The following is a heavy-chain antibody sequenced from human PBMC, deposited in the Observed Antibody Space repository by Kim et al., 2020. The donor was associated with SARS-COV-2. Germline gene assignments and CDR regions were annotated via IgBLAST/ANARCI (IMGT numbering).Heavy chain of an antibody. V-gene: IGHV4-34*01. J-gene: IGHJ5*02. Sequence: PSLKSRVSMSVDTSKSQFSLKMSSVSAADTAVYYCATVREQRLPNWFDPWGQGTLVTVSS. CDR3: ATVREQRLPNWFDP. D-gene: IGHD6-25*01.